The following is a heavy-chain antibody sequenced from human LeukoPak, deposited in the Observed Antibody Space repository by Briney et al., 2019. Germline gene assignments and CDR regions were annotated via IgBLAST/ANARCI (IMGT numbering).Heavy chain of an antibody. CDR3: AREQSRSGWPSIDYYYYYYMDV. CDR1: GYTFTSYG. V-gene: IGHV1-18*01. Sequence: ASVKVPCKASGYTFTSYGISWVRQAPGQGLEWMGWISAYNGNTNYAQKLQGRVTMTTDTSTSTAYMELRSLRSDDTAVYYCAREQSRSGWPSIDYYYYYYMDVWGKGTTVTVSS. CDR2: ISAYNGNT. J-gene: IGHJ6*03. D-gene: IGHD6-19*01.